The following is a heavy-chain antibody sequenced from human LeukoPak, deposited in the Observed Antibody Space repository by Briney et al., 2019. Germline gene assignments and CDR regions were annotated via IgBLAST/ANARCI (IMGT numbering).Heavy chain of an antibody. CDR1: GFTFSSYS. D-gene: IGHD5-24*01. CDR2: ISSSSSYI. CDR3: ASLINNFGYYYYMDV. V-gene: IGHV3-21*01. J-gene: IGHJ6*03. Sequence: GGSLRLSCAASGFTFSSYSMNWVRQAPGKGLEWVSSISSSSSYINYADSVKGRFTISRDNAKNSLYLQMNSLRAEDTAVYYCASLINNFGYYYYMDVWGKGTTVTVSS.